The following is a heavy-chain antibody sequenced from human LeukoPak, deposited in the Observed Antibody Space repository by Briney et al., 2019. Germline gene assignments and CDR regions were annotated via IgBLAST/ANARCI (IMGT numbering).Heavy chain of an antibody. CDR3: ARALALPPGVVVGAPYYFDP. D-gene: IGHD2-15*01. V-gene: IGHV4-34*01. J-gene: IGHJ5*02. Sequence: SETLSLTCVVYSGSFSGCCWSWIRQPPAQGLELIGVSNHSESTNSYPSLKSRVTISVDTSKKQFSLKVNSVTAADTAVYYCARALALPPGVVVGAPYYFDPWGQGTLVTVSS. CDR2: SNHSEST. CDR1: SGSFSGCC.